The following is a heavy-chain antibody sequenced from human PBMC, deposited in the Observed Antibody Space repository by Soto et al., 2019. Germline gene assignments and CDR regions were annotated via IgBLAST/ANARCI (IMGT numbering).Heavy chain of an antibody. Sequence: PGGSLRLSCAASGFTFSSYAMHWVRQAPGKGLEWVAVISYDGSSKYYADSVKGRFTISRDNSKNTLYLQMNSLRAEDTALYYCANDSVAYNEDWDWFYFWGQGTLDTVSS. CDR2: ISYDGSSK. V-gene: IGHV3-30-3*02. CDR1: GFTFSSYA. D-gene: IGHD3-10*01. CDR3: ANDSVAYNEDWDWFYF. J-gene: IGHJ5*01.